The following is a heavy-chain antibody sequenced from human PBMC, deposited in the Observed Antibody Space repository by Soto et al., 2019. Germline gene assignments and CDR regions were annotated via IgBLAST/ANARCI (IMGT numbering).Heavy chain of an antibody. CDR1: GFTFSSYG. CDR2: ISSSSSYI. Sequence: EVRLVESGGGLVKPGGSLRLSCAASGFTFSSYGMNWVRQAPGKGLEWVSSISSSSSYISYADSVKGRFTISRDNAKNSLYLQMNSLRAEDTAVYYCAIVSRYDYYGSGSLDYWGQGTLVTVSS. V-gene: IGHV3-21*01. CDR3: AIVSRYDYYGSGSLDY. J-gene: IGHJ4*02. D-gene: IGHD3-10*01.